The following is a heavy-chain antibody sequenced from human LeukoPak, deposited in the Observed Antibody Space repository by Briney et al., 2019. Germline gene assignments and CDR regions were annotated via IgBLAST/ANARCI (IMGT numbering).Heavy chain of an antibody. CDR2: IYYSGST. Sequence: PSQTLSLTCTVSGGSISSGGYYWSWIRQHPGKGLEWIGYIYYSGSTYYNPSLKSRVTISVDTSKNQFSLKLSSVAAADTAVYYCAREHRITGTFGYWGQGTLVTVSS. J-gene: IGHJ4*02. V-gene: IGHV4-31*03. D-gene: IGHD1-7*01. CDR1: GGSISSGGYY. CDR3: AREHRITGTFGY.